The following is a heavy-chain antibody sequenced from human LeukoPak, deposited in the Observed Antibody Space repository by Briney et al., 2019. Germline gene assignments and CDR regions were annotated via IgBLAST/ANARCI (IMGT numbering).Heavy chain of an antibody. J-gene: IGHJ4*02. V-gene: IGHV3-21*01. CDR1: GFTFSSYS. D-gene: IGHD3-10*01. Sequence: GGSLRLSCAASGFTFSSYSMNWGRQAPGKGLEWVSSINSSSSYIYYADSVKGRFTISRDNAKNSLYLQMNSLRAEDTAVYYCARDLITMVRGVIWNWGQGTLVTVSS. CDR3: ARDLITMVRGVIWN. CDR2: INSSSSYI.